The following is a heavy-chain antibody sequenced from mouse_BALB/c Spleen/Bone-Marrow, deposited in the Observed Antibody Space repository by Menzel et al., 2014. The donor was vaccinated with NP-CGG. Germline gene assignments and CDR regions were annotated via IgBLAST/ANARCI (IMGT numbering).Heavy chain of an antibody. Sequence: VQLQQSGAELVKPGASVKLSCTASGFNIKDTYILWVKQRPEQGLEWIGRIDPANGNTKYGPKFQGKATITADTSSNTASLQLSSLTSEDTAAYSCARGKRIYLGFAYWGQGTLVTVSA. CDR3: ARGKRIYLGFAY. V-gene: IGHV14-3*02. CDR1: GFNIKDTY. CDR2: IDPANGNT. J-gene: IGHJ3*01. D-gene: IGHD2-1*01.